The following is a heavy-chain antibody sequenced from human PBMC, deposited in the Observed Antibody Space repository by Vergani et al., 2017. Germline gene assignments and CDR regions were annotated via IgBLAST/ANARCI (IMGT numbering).Heavy chain of an antibody. CDR2: IYPGDSDT. D-gene: IGHD4-17*01. Sequence: EVQLVQSGAEVKKPGESLKISCKGSGYTFSTYWIAWVRQMPGKGLEWMGIIYPGDSDTIYSPSFQGQVTISADKSISTAYLQWNTLKASDTAMYYCARSPTVITGWFDPWGQGTLVTVSS. V-gene: IGHV5-51*01. J-gene: IGHJ5*02. CDR3: ARSPTVITGWFDP. CDR1: GYTFSTYW.